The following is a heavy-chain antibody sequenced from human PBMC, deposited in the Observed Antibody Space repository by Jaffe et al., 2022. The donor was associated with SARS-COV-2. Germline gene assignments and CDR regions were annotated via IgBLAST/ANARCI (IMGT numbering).Heavy chain of an antibody. D-gene: IGHD2-15*01. V-gene: IGHV3-66*02. CDR3: ARDMRYYYGMDV. Sequence: EVQLVESGGGLVQPGGSLRLSCAASGFTVSSNYMSWVRQAPGKGLEWVSVIYSGGSTYYADSVKGRFTISRDNSKNTLYLQMNSLRAEDTAVYYCARDMRYYYGMDVWGQGTTVTVSS. CDR2: IYSGGST. J-gene: IGHJ6*02. CDR1: GFTVSSNY.